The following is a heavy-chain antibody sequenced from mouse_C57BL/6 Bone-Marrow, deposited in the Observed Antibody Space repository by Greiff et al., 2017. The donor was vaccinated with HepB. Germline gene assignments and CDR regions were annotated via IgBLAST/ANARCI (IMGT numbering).Heavy chain of an antibody. CDR2: INPNNGGT. D-gene: IGHD2-4*01. Sequence: EVQLQQSGPELVKPGASVKISCKASGYTFTDYYMNWVKQSHGKSLEWIGDINPNNGGTSYNQKFKGKATLTVDKSSSTAYMELRSLTSEDSAVYYCARFGMITTGYYAMDYWGQGTSVTVSS. CDR1: GYTFTDYY. CDR3: ARFGMITTGYYAMDY. J-gene: IGHJ4*01. V-gene: IGHV1-26*01.